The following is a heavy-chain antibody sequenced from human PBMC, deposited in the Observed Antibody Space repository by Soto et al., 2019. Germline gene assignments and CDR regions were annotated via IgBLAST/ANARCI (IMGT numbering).Heavy chain of an antibody. D-gene: IGHD2-21*02. CDR2: INPSGGST. CDR3: ARGCGGDCYSPEAFDI. CDR1: GYTFTSYY. Sequence: GASVKVSCKASGYTFTSYYMHWVRQAPGQGLEWMGIINPSGGSTSYAQKFQGRVTMTRDTSTSTVYMELSSLRSEYTAVYYCARGCGGDCYSPEAFDIWVQGTMVTVSS. J-gene: IGHJ3*02. V-gene: IGHV1-46*01.